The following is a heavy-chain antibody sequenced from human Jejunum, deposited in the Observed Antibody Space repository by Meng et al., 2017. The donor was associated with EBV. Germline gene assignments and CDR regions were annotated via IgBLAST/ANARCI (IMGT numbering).Heavy chain of an antibody. CDR1: GGSFSDYS. V-gene: IGHV4-34*01. Sequence: QVQLQQWGAGLLKPPETLSLTCAVAGGSFSDYSWTWIRQSPDKGLEWIGEINRSGSSSYNPSLKSRVTMSVDPSKNHFSLRLSSVSAADTAVYYCARGGLVCPGPSGGDCHTFYFEYWGQGNMVTVYS. J-gene: IGHJ4*02. CDR2: INRSGSS. D-gene: IGHD2-21*02. CDR3: ARGGLVCPGPSGGDCHTFYFEY.